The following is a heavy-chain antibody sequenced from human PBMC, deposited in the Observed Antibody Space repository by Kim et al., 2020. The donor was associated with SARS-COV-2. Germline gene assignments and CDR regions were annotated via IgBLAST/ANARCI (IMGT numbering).Heavy chain of an antibody. CDR1: GGSIISSTHY. Sequence: SETLSLTCTVSGGSIISSTHYWGWVRQAPGKGLEWIGSVSDDGKTWYDPSLKSRVTLSIDKSNNQSFLRLTSVTAADTAVDFCVKVDEELDNWCQGTLVT. J-gene: IGHJ4*02. CDR2: VSDDGKT. V-gene: IGHV4-39*07. CDR3: VKVDEELDN.